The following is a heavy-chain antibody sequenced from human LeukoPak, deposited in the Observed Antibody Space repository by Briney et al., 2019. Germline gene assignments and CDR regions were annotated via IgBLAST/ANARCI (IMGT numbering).Heavy chain of an antibody. CDR1: GFAFSSYG. CDR2: IRYDGSNK. J-gene: IGHJ4*02. Sequence: GGSLRLSCAASGFAFSSYGMHWVRQAPGKGLEWVAFIRYDGSNKYYADSVKGRFTISRDNSKNTLYLQMNSLRAEDTAVYYCAREGYHDILTGYYRSLDYWGQGTLVTVSS. D-gene: IGHD3-9*01. V-gene: IGHV3-30*02. CDR3: AREGYHDILTGYYRSLDY.